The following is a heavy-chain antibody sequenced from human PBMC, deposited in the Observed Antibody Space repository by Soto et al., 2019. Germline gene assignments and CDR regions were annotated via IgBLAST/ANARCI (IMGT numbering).Heavy chain of an antibody. Sequence: EVQLVGSGGGLVKPGGSLRLSCAASGLTLSDAWMSWVRQAPGKGLEWVGRIKSRVDGGTTDYAAPVKGRFTVSRDDSITTLYLQMNSLKTEDTAVYYCTTNNYWSQGTLVTVS. CDR2: IKSRVDGGTT. CDR3: TTNNY. J-gene: IGHJ4*02. V-gene: IGHV3-15*01. CDR1: GLTLSDAW.